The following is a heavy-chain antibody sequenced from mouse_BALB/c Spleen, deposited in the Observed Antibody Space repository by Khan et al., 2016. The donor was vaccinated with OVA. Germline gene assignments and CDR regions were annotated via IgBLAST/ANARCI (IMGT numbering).Heavy chain of an antibody. Sequence: EVQLQESGPGLVKPSQSLSLTCSVTGYSITSGYFWNWIRQFPGNKLEWMGYIRYDGNSNYNPSLKNRISITRDTSKNPFFLTLNSVTPEDTATDYCARGRSSGPSWFAYWGQGTLVTVSA. CDR3: ARGRSSGPSWFAY. CDR1: GYSITSGYF. CDR2: IRYDGNS. V-gene: IGHV3-6*02. D-gene: IGHD3-1*01. J-gene: IGHJ3*01.